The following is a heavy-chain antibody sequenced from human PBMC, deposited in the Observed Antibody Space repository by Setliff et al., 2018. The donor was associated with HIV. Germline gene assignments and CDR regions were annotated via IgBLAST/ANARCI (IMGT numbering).Heavy chain of an antibody. V-gene: IGHV1-69*05. Sequence: SVKVSCKASGGTFSSYAISWVRQAPGQGLEWMGGIIPIFGTANYAQKFQDRVTITTDESTSTAYMELSSLRSEDTAVYFCATGVWENLDLQRDYYGAGTHLPFNFWGQGTLVTVPS. CDR3: ATGVWENLDLQRDYYGAGTHLPFNF. CDR1: GGTFSSYA. D-gene: IGHD3-10*01. CDR2: IIPIFGTA. J-gene: IGHJ4*02.